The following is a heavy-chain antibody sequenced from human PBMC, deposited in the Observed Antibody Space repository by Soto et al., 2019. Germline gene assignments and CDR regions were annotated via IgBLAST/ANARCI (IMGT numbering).Heavy chain of an antibody. CDR2: VNPDGSRT. Sequence: GGSLRLSCIGSGFTLRSFWMHWVRQGPGKGPTWVARVNPDGSRTTYADSVKGRFTISRDNAENTLFLEMSSLRVEDTGVYHCAGNTYHGLDVRGQVPTVTVSS. V-gene: IGHV3-74*01. CDR3: AGNTYHGLDV. J-gene: IGHJ6*02. CDR1: GFTLRSFW. D-gene: IGHD2-21*01.